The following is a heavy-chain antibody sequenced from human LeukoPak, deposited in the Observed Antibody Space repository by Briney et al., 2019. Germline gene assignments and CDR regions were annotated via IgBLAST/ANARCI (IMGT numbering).Heavy chain of an antibody. CDR1: GYTLTELS. D-gene: IGHD6-19*01. CDR3: ATAGAYVGLAFDY. CDR2: FDPEDGET. J-gene: IGHJ4*02. V-gene: IGHV1-24*01. Sequence: GASVKVSSKVSGYTLTELSMHWVRQAPGKGLEWMGGFDPEDGETIYAQKFQGRVTMTEDTSTDTAYMELSSLRSEDTAVYYCATAGAYVGLAFDYWGQGTLVTVSS.